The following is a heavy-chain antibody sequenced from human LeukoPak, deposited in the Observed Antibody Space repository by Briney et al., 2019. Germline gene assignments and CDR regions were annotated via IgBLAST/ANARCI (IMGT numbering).Heavy chain of an antibody. CDR2: INDDGSST. CDR3: GRAKPGGDY. D-gene: IGHD1-14*01. Sequence: QPGGSLRLSCAASGFTFSTYWMEWVRQAPGQGLEWVSRINDDGSSTVYADSVKGRFAVSRDNAKNTLYLQMNSLRAEDTAVYYCGRAKPGGDYWGQGTLVTVSS. V-gene: IGHV3-74*01. CDR1: GFTFSTYW. J-gene: IGHJ4*02.